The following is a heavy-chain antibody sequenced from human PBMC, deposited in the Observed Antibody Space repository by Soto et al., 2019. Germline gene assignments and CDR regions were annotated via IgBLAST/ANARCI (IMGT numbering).Heavy chain of an antibody. CDR2: IIPIFGTA. D-gene: IGHD2-8*02. Sequence: SVKVSCKASGGTFSSYAISWVRQAPGQGLEWMGGIIPIFGTANYAQKFQGRVTITADESTSTAYMELSSLRSEDTAVYYCATRMEPGGAFDIWGQGTMVTVSS. V-gene: IGHV1-69*13. CDR1: GGTFSSYA. CDR3: ATRMEPGGAFDI. J-gene: IGHJ3*02.